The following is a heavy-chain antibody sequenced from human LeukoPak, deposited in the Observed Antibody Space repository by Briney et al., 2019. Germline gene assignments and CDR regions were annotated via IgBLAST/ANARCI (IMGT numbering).Heavy chain of an antibody. CDR2: IDWDDDK. CDR3: AQSNFRGVIIPFDY. Sequence: SGPALVKPTQTLTLTCTFSGFSLSTSGMCVSWIRQPPGKALEWLARIDWDDDKYYSTSLKTRLTISKDTSKNQVVLTMTNMDPVDTATYYCAQSNFRGVIIPFDYWGQGTLVTVSS. D-gene: IGHD3-10*01. J-gene: IGHJ4*02. CDR1: GFSLSTSGMC. V-gene: IGHV2-70*11.